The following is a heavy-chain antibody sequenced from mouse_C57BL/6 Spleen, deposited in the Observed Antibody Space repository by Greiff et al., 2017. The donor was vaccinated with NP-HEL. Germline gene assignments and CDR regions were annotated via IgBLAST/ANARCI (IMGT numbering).Heavy chain of an antibody. CDR3: ATGYSNLYAMDY. CDR1: GYTFTSYW. D-gene: IGHD2-5*01. Sequence: QVQLQQSGAELAKPGASVKLSCKASGYTFTSYWMHWVKQRPGQGLEWIGYINPSSGYTKYNQKFKDKATLTADKSSSTAYMQLSSLTYEDSAVCYCATGYSNLYAMDYWGQGTSVTVSS. V-gene: IGHV1-7*01. CDR2: INPSSGYT. J-gene: IGHJ4*01.